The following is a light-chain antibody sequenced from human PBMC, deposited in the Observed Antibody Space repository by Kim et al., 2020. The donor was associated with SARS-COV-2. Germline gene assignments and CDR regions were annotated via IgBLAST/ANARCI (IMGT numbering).Light chain of an antibody. CDR2: GAS. CDR1: QSVSNN. CDR3: QHYNNLPLT. Sequence: VSPGESATLSCRASQSVSNNLAWYQQIPGQAPRLLIYGASTRATGIPARFSGSGSGTEFTLTISSLQSEDFAVYYCQHYNNLPLTFGGGTKVEIK. V-gene: IGKV3-15*01. J-gene: IGKJ4*01.